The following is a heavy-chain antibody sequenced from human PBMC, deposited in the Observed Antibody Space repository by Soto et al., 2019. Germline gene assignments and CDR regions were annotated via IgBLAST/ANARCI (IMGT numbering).Heavy chain of an antibody. CDR2: IYYSGST. CDR1: GGSISSYY. Sequence: SETLSLTCTVSGGSISSYYWSWIRQPPGKGLEWIGYIYYSGSTNYNPSLRSRVTISVDTSKNQFSLKLSSVTAADTAVYYCARKGYGYNGFDYWGQGTLVTVSS. D-gene: IGHD4-17*01. V-gene: IGHV4-59*01. J-gene: IGHJ4*02. CDR3: ARKGYGYNGFDY.